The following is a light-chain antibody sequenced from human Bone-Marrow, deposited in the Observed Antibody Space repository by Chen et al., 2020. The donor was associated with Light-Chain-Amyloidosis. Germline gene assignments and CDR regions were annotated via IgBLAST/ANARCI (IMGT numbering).Light chain of an antibody. CDR2: DAS. CDR1: QSINNF. CDR3: QQRKDWPIT. V-gene: IGKV3-11*01. Sequence: EIVLTQSPATLSLSPGERATLSCRASQSINNFLAWYQQTPGQAPRLLIYDASDRATDIPARFSGSGSGTDFTLTISSLEPEDFAVYYCQQRKDWPITFGQGTRLEIK. J-gene: IGKJ5*01.